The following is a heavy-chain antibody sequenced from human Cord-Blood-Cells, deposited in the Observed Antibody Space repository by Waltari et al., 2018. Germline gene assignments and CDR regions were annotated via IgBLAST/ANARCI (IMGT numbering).Heavy chain of an antibody. D-gene: IGHD3-3*01. V-gene: IGHV3-30-3*01. CDR3: ARVALRFLEWFYAFDI. CDR1: GFTFSSYA. J-gene: IGHJ3*02. CDR2: ISYDGSNK. Sequence: QVQLVESGGGVVQPGRSLRLSCAASGFTFSSYAMHWVRQAPGKGLGWEAVISYDGSNKSYADSVKGRFTISRDNSKNTLYLQMNSLRAEDTAVYYCARVALRFLEWFYAFDIWGQGTMVTVSS.